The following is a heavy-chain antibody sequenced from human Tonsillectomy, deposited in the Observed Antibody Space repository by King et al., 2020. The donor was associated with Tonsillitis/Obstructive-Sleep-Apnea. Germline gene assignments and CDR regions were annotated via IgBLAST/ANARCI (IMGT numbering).Heavy chain of an antibody. J-gene: IGHJ6*03. CDR1: GGSISSYY. CDR2: IYYSGST. V-gene: IGHV4-59*01. D-gene: IGHD3-10*01. Sequence: VQLQESGPGLVKPSETLSLTCTVSGGSISSYYWSWIRQPPGKGLEWIGYIYYSGSTNYNPSLKSRVTISVDTSKNQFSLKLSSVTAADTAVYYCAREGPLWFGELFSGYYYYYYMDVWGKGTTVTVSS. CDR3: AREGPLWFGELFSGYYYYYYMDV.